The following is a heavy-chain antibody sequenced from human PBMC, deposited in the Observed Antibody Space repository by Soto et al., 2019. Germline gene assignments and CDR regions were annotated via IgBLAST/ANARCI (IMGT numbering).Heavy chain of an antibody. V-gene: IGHV1-46*01. J-gene: IGHJ5*02. Sequence: ASVKVSCKASGYTFTSYYMHWVRQAPGQGLEWMGIINPSGGSTSYAQKFQGRVTMTRDTSTSTVYMELSSLRSEDTAVYYCARDGGVDTAMVTDWFDPGGQGTLVTVSS. CDR1: GYTFTSYY. CDR2: INPSGGST. CDR3: ARDGGVDTAMVTDWFDP. D-gene: IGHD5-18*01.